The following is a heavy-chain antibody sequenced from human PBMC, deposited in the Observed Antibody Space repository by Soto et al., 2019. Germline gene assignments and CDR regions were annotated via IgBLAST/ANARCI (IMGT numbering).Heavy chain of an antibody. V-gene: IGHV1-69*14. CDR3: ARDLGSGYDPGDY. D-gene: IGHD5-12*01. CDR1: GDIFSGYS. CDR2: IIPIFGTT. J-gene: IGHJ4*02. Sequence: QVQLVQSGAEVKKPGSSVKASCKTSGDIFSGYSISWVRQAPGQGLEWMGGIIPIFGTTNYAQRFHGRVTITADKSTSTVYMELYSLKSEETAVYYCARDLGSGYDPGDYWGQGTLVTVSS.